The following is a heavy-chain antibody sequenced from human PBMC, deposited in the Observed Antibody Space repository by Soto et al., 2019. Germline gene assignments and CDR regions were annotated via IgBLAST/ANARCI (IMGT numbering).Heavy chain of an antibody. V-gene: IGHV3-74*01. CDR3: AAGGSGYYAN. CDR2: IKTDGTYA. D-gene: IGHD3-22*01. CDR1: GFTFSTYW. J-gene: IGHJ4*02. Sequence: EVQLVESGGDLVQPGGSLRLSCAAYGFTFSTYWMHWVRQAPGKGLLWVSRIKTDGTYATYADSVKARFTSSRDNAKNTVYLRMNSLGVAVAAVYYCAAGGSGYYANWGQGTLVTVSS.